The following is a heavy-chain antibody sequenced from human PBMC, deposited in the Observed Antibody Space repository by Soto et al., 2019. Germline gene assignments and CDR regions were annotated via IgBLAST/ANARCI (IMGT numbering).Heavy chain of an antibody. CDR3: SRYCGGPTCYNGYGMNDY. V-gene: IGHV3-73*01. Sequence: GGSLRLSCAASGFSFSGSAIHWVRQASGKGLEWIGRVSTRANNYATSYTASVKGRFTISRDDSKNTAWLQMSGLRAEDTALYYCSRYCGGPTCYNGYGMNDYWGQGTLVTVSS. CDR1: GFSFSGSA. J-gene: IGHJ4*02. CDR2: VSTRANNYAT. D-gene: IGHD2-21*01.